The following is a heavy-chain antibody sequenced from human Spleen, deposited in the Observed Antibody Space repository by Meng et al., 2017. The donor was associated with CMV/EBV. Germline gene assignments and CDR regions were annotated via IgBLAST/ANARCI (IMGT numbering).Heavy chain of an antibody. CDR2: ISPTGSYI. D-gene: IGHD4/OR15-4a*01. CDR1: GFTFDDYG. V-gene: IGHV3-21*01. CDR3: VPSTGTNYVGYYVS. Sequence: GESLKISCAASGFTFDDYGMSWVRQAPGKGLEWVSSISPTGSYIYYADSVKGRFTISRDNAKNSLYLQMNSLRVDDTAMYYCVPSTGTNYVGYYVSWGQGTLVTVSS. J-gene: IGHJ5*02.